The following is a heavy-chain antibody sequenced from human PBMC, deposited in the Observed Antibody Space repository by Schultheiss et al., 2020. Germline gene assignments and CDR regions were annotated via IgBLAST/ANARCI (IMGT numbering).Heavy chain of an antibody. CDR3: ARDYMVRGVPLGMDV. V-gene: IGHV1-8*01. J-gene: IGHJ6*02. Sequence: GESLKISCKASGYTFTSYDINWVRQATGQGLEWMGWMNPNSGNTGYAQKFQGRVTMTRNTSISTAYMELSSLRSEDTAVYYCARDYMVRGVPLGMDVWGQGTTVTVSS. D-gene: IGHD3-10*01. CDR1: GYTFTSYD. CDR2: MNPNSGNT.